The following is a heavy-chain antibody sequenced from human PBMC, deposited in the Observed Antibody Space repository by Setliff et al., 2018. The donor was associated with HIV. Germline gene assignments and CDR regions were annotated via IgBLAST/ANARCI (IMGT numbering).Heavy chain of an antibody. V-gene: IGHV3-30*07. J-gene: IGHJ5*02. CDR3: ASSGSGSYINWFGP. CDR2: MSYEGNNK. D-gene: IGHD3-10*01. CDR1: GFFFSSYA. Sequence: GGSLRLSCAASGFFFSSYAMHWVRQAPGKGLEWVAVMSYEGNNKYYADSVKGRFTISRDNSKNTLYLQMNSLRAEDTAVYYCASSGSGSYINWFGPWGQGTLVTVSS.